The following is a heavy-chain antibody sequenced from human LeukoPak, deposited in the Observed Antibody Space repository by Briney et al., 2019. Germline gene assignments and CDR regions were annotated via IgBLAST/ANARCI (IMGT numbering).Heavy chain of an antibody. D-gene: IGHD3-10*01. Sequence: PGGSLRLSCAASEFTFSTYGMHWVRQAPGKGLEWVALGRFTISRDNSKNTLYLQMNSLRAEDTAVYYCAKAISITMVRGVISCAFDIWGQGTMVTVSS. CDR3: AKAISITMVRGVISCAFDI. V-gene: IGHV3-30*02. CDR1: EFTFSTYG. J-gene: IGHJ3*02.